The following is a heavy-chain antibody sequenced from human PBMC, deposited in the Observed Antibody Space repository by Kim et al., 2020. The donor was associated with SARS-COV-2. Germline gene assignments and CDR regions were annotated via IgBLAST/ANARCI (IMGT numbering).Heavy chain of an antibody. CDR3: SRGEDSGGHLDL. CDR2: IRKKGNDYST. D-gene: IGHD2-8*02. V-gene: IGHV3-72*01. CDR1: GFTFSDYY. J-gene: IGHJ5*02. Sequence: GGSLRLSCAASGFTFSDYYMDWVRQAPGKGLEWVGRIRKKGNDYSTEYAASAKGRFTISRDDSKKSLYLQMNSLRGEDTAVYYCSRGEDSGGHLDLWGQGTLVSVSS.